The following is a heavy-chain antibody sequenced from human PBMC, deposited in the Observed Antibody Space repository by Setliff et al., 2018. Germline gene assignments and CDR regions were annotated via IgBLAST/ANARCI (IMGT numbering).Heavy chain of an antibody. J-gene: IGHJ4*02. CDR2: ISGSVNTI. Sequence: LSLTCTVSGGSISSSSYYWGWIRQAPGKGLEWVSYISGSVNTIYHADSVKGRFTISRDNAKNSVYLHMDSLRPEDTAVYYCATPALSSIDYWGQGTLVTVSS. CDR1: GGSISSSSYY. CDR3: ATPALSSIDY. V-gene: IGHV3-11*01. D-gene: IGHD2-2*01.